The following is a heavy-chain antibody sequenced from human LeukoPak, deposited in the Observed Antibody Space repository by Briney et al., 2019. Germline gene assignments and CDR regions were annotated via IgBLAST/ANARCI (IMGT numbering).Heavy chain of an antibody. Sequence: SETLSLTCTVSGGSISSYYWSWIRQPPGKGLEWIGYIYYSGSTNYNPSLKSRVTISVDTSKNQFSLKLSSVTAADTAVYYCASRDCYNNGPDAFDIWGQGTMVTVSS. D-gene: IGHD5-24*01. CDR1: GGSISSYY. CDR2: IYYSGST. V-gene: IGHV4-59*08. CDR3: ASRDCYNNGPDAFDI. J-gene: IGHJ3*02.